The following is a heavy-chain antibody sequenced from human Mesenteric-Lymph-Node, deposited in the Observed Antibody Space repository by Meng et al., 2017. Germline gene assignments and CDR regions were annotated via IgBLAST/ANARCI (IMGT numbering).Heavy chain of an antibody. J-gene: IGHJ3*02. CDR1: GFTFSSYE. D-gene: IGHD6-6*01. CDR3: ASARVLKVNAAFDI. Sequence: GESLKISCAASGFTFSSYEMNWVRQAPGKGLEWVSYISSSGSTIYYADSVKGRFTISRDNAKNSLYLQMNSLRAEDTAVYYCASARVLKVNAAFDIWGQGTMVTVSS. CDR2: ISSSGSTI. V-gene: IGHV3-48*03.